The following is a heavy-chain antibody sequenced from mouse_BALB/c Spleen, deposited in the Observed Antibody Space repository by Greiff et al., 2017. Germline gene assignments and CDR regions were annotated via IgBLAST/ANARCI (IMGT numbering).Heavy chain of an antibody. J-gene: IGHJ3*02. CDR3: ARGRGGY. V-gene: IGHV5-6-5*01. Sequence: EVQLVESGGGLVKPGGSLKLSCAASGFTFSSYAMSWVRQTPEKRLEWVASISSGGSTYYPDSVKGRFTISRDNARNILYLQMSSLRSEDTAMYYCARGRGGYWGQGTLVTVSA. CDR2: ISSGGST. CDR1: GFTFSSYA.